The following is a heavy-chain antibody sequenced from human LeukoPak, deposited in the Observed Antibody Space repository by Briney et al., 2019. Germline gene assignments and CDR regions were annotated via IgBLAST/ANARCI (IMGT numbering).Heavy chain of an antibody. V-gene: IGHV4-4*07. Sequence: SETLSLTCTVSGGSISRYYWTWIRQPVGKGLEWIGRTYTSGSTKSNPSLKSRVTISVDTSKNQFSLKLSSVTAADTAVYYCARAPIGDSSTLDYWGQGTLVTVSS. CDR3: ARAPIGDSSTLDY. CDR1: GGSISRYY. D-gene: IGHD6-13*01. J-gene: IGHJ4*02. CDR2: TYTSGST.